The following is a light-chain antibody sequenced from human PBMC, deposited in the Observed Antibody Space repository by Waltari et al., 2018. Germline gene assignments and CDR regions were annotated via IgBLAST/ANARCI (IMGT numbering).Light chain of an antibody. CDR3: QRYNDWPPWT. CDR2: GAS. V-gene: IGKV3-15*01. Sequence: EIVMTQSPATLSVSPGERATLSCRASQSVSSYLAWYQHKPGQAPRLLIYGASTRAPGIPDRFSGSGSGTEFTLTISSLQSEDFALYYCQRYNDWPPWTFGQGTKVEIK. J-gene: IGKJ1*01. CDR1: QSVSSY.